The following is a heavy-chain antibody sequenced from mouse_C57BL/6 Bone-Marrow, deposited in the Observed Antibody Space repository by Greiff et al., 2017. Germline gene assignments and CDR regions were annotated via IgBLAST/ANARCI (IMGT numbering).Heavy chain of an antibody. Sequence: QVQLQQSGPELVKPGASVKISCKASGYAFSSSWMNWVKQRPGKGLEWIGRIYPGDGDTNYNGKFKGKATLTEDKSSSTAYMQLSSLTAENSAVYCCARRNYGGDYWYVDVWGTGTTVTVSA. CDR3: ARRNYGGDYWYVDV. J-gene: IGHJ1*03. V-gene: IGHV1-82*01. CDR1: GYAFSSSW. CDR2: IYPGDGDT. D-gene: IGHD1-1*01.